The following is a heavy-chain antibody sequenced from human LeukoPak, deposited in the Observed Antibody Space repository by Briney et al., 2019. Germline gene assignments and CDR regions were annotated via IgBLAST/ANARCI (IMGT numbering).Heavy chain of an antibody. CDR1: GYTFTSYY. D-gene: IGHD1-26*01. V-gene: IGHV1-46*01. CDR2: INPSGGST. J-gene: IGHJ4*02. Sequence: GASVKVSCKASGYTFTSYYMHWVRQAPGQGLEWMGIINPSGGSTSYAQKFQGRVTMTEDTSTDTAYMELSSLRSEDTAVYYCATIKVGATTVNFDYWGQGTLVTVSS. CDR3: ATIKVGATTVNFDY.